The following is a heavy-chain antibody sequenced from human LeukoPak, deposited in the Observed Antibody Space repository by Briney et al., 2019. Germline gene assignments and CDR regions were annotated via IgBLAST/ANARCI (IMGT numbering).Heavy chain of an antibody. D-gene: IGHD4-17*01. J-gene: IGHJ4*02. V-gene: IGHV1-8*01. CDR1: GYTFTSYD. CDR2: MNPNSGNT. CDR3: ARGLTTVTKAPPGC. Sequence: ASVKVSSKASGYTFTSYDINWVRQATGQGLEWMGWMNPNSGNTGYAQKFQVRVTMTRNTSISTAYMELSSLRPEAAAVYYCARGLTTVTKAPPGCWGQGTLVTVSS.